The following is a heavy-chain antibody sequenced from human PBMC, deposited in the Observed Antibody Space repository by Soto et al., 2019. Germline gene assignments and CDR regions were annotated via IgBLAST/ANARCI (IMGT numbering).Heavy chain of an antibody. Sequence: ASVKVSCKASGYTFTSDNINWVRQATGQGLEWMGWMNSNSGNTGYAQKFQGRVTMTRNTSTSTAYMELSSLRSEDTAVYYCARDGGYCSGGSCYRDYYYGMDVWGQGTTVTVSS. CDR3: ARDGGYCSGGSCYRDYYYGMDV. CDR1: GYTFTSDN. CDR2: MNSNSGNT. D-gene: IGHD2-15*01. V-gene: IGHV1-8*01. J-gene: IGHJ6*02.